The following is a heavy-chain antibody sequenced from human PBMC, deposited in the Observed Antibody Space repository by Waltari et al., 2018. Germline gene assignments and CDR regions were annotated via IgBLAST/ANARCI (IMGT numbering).Heavy chain of an antibody. CDR1: GYSISSGDY. V-gene: IGHV4-38-2*01. CDR2: IYHSGST. D-gene: IGHD2-2*01. Sequence: QVQLQESGPGLVTPSETLPLICAVSGYSISSGDYWGWIRPPPGKGLEWIGSIYHSGSTYYNPSLKSRVTISVDTSKNQFSLKLSSVTAADTAVHYCARASRRRDAFDIWGQGTMVTVSS. CDR3: ARASRRRDAFDI. J-gene: IGHJ3*02.